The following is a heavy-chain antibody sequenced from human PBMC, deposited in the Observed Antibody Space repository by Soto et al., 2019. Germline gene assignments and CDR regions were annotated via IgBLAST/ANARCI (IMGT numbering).Heavy chain of an antibody. CDR3: ARRSRYYDSSGYYGDAFDI. Sequence: PSETLSLTCTVSGGSISSGVYYWSWIRHHPGKGLEWIGYIYYSGSTYYNPSLKSRVTISVDTSKNQFSLKLSSVTAADTAVYYCARRSRYYDSSGYYGDAFDIWGQGTMVTVSS. CDR2: IYYSGST. D-gene: IGHD3-22*01. CDR1: GGSISSGVYY. V-gene: IGHV4-31*03. J-gene: IGHJ3*02.